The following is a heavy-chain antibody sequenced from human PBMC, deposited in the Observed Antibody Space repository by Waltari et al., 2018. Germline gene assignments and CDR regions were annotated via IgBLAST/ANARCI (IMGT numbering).Heavy chain of an antibody. CDR2: IYYSGST. CDR1: GGSISSYY. Sequence: QVQLQESGPGLVKPSETLSLTCTVSGGSISSYYWSWIRQPPGKGLEWIGYIYYSGSTNYNPSRRSRVTIAVDTSKNQFSRKLSSVTAADTAVYYCARDLLVVVPAEGFRSDACDIWGQGTMVTVSS. CDR3: ARDLLVVVPAEGFRSDACDI. D-gene: IGHD2-2*01. V-gene: IGHV4-59*01. J-gene: IGHJ3*02.